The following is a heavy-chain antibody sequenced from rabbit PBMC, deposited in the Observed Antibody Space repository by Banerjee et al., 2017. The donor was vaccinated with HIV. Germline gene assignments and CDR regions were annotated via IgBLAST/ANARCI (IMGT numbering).Heavy chain of an antibody. J-gene: IGHJ4*01. Sequence: QSLEESGGDLVQPEGSLTLTCTASGFSFSSGYDMSWVRQAPGKGLEWIGSIYTDNNSPWYASWAKGRFTISRTSSNTVFLQMTSLTDADTATYFCARVGGWGGGDLWGPGTLVTVS. CDR3: ARVGGWGGGDL. V-gene: IGHV1S40*01. D-gene: IGHD4-1*01. CDR2: IYTDNNSP. CDR1: GFSFSSGYD.